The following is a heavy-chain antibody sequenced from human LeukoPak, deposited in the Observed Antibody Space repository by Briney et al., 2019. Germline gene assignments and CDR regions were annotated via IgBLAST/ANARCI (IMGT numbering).Heavy chain of an antibody. CDR3: ATGLAVIGWVY. D-gene: IGHD6-19*01. V-gene: IGHV1-3*01. CDR2: INAGNGNT. Sequence: ASVKVSCKASGYTFTSYAMHWVRQAPGQRLEWMGWINAGNGNTKYSQKFQGRVTITRDTSASTAYMELSSLRSEDTAVYYCATGLAVIGWVYWGQGTLVSVSS. CDR1: GYTFTSYA. J-gene: IGHJ4*02.